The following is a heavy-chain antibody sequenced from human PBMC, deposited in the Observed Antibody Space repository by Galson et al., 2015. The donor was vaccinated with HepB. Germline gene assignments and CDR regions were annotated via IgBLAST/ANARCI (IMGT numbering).Heavy chain of an antibody. J-gene: IGHJ4*02. CDR2: MNPNSGNT. V-gene: IGHV1-8*01. D-gene: IGHD4-17*01. CDR3: ARGRLGDYGDIKNDH. Sequence: SVKVSCKASGYTFTSYDINWVRQAAGQGLEWMGWMNPNSGNTAYAQKFQGRVAMTRNTSKITAYMELSSLRSEDTAVYYCARGRLGDYGDIKNDHWGQGTLVTVSS. CDR1: GYTFTSYD.